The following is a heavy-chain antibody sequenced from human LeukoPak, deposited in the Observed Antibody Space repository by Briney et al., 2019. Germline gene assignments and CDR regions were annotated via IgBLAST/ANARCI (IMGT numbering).Heavy chain of an antibody. V-gene: IGHV4-34*01. CDR2: INHSGST. Sequence: SETLPLTCAVYGGSFSGYYWSWIRQPPGKGLEWIGEINHSGSTNYNPSLKSRVTISVDTSKNQFSLKLSSVTAADTAVYYCARQTGTSTNPIDYWAREPRSP. D-gene: IGHD1-7*01. J-gene: IGHJ4*02. CDR1: GGSFSGYY. CDR3: ARQTGTSTNPIDY.